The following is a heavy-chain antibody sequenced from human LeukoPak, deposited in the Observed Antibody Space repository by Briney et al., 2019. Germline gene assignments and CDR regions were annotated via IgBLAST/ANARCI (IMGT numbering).Heavy chain of an antibody. CDR1: GYTLSGYY. V-gene: IGHV1-2*02. CDR3: ARYNWNDVVSALDY. CDR2: INPNSGAT. J-gene: IGHJ4*02. D-gene: IGHD1-1*01. Sequence: ASVKVSCKASGYTLSGYYIHWVRQAPGQGPEWMGWINPNSGATHYAQNFQGGVTMTRDTSISTFYMEVSRLRSDDTAVYFCARYNWNDVVSALDYWGRGTLVTVSS.